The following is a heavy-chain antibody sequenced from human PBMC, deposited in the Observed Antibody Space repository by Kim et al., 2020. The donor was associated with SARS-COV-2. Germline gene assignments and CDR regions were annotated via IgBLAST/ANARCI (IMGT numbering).Heavy chain of an antibody. V-gene: IGHV3-48*01. J-gene: IGHJ4*02. D-gene: IGHD6-19*01. Sequence: GGSLRLSCAASGFTFSSSNMNWVRQAPGKGLEWISYISSSSSTISYADSVKGRFTISRDNAKNSLHLQMNSLRAEDTAVYDCASIQSSGWYPLYYFDYWGQGTLVTVSS. CDR1: GFTFSSSN. CDR3: ASIQSSGWYPLYYFDY. CDR2: ISSSSSTI.